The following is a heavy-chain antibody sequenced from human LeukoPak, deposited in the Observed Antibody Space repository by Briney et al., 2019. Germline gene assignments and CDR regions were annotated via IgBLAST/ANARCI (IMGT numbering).Heavy chain of an antibody. J-gene: IGHJ4*02. D-gene: IGHD3-22*01. CDR2: INPNRGGT. V-gene: IGHV1-2*02. Sequence: ASVKVFCKASGYTFTGYYMHWVRQAPGRGLEWVVWINPNRGGTNYAQKFQGRVTMATYTSTSPAYMEMSSLSSDDTAVSSRPREPIPPRGRYYASSGYQLWGQGTLVTVSS. CDR3: PREPIPPRGRYYASSGYQL. CDR1: GYTFTGYY.